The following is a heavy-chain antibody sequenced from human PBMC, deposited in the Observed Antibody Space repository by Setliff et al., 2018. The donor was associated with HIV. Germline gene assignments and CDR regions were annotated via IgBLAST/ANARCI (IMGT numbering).Heavy chain of an antibody. Sequence: PGGSLRLSCAASGFTFSSYSMNWVRQAPGKGLEWVASISSSGAHIYSADSLQGRFTISRDNEKNSLYLQMNILRAEDTAVYFCASTGGSMSFDYWGQGTLVTVSS. J-gene: IGHJ4*02. CDR3: ASTGGSMSFDY. CDR2: ISSSGAHI. V-gene: IGHV3-21*06. CDR1: GFTFSSYS. D-gene: IGHD3-10*02.